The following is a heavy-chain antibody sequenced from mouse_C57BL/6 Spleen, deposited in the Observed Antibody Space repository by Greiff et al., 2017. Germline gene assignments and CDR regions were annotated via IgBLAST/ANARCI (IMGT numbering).Heavy chain of an antibody. CDR1: GYSITSGYY. Sequence: EVQRVESGPGLVKPSQSLSLTCSVTGYSITSGYYWNWIRQFPGNKLEWMGYISYDGSNNYNPSLKNRISITRDTSKNQFFLKLNSVTTEDTATYYCARDVITTVVATRYFDVWGTGTTVTVSS. CDR3: ARDVITTVVATRYFDV. J-gene: IGHJ1*03. CDR2: ISYDGSN. V-gene: IGHV3-6*01. D-gene: IGHD1-1*01.